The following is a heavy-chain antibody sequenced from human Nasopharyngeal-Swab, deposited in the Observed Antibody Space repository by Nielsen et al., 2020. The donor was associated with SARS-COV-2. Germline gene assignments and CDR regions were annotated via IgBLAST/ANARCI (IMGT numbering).Heavy chain of an antibody. Sequence: SETLSLTCTVSGYSISSGYYWGWIRQPPGKGLEWIGSIYHSGSTYYNPSLKSRVTISVDTSKNQFSLKLSSVTAADTAVYYCARDAYYYDSSGYYYNPWGYWGQGTLVTASS. V-gene: IGHV4-38-2*02. J-gene: IGHJ4*02. D-gene: IGHD3-22*01. CDR3: ARDAYYYDSSGYYYNPWGY. CDR1: GYSISSGYY. CDR2: IYHSGST.